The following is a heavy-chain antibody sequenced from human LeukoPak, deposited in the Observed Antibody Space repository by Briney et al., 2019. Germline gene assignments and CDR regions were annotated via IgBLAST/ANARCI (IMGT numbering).Heavy chain of an antibody. CDR1: GFIFSRYW. V-gene: IGHV3-7*03. Sequence: PGGSLRLSCATSGFIFSRYWMSWVRQAPGKGLEWVANINQDESERNYVDSVKGRFTISRDNAKNSLDLQMNSLRAEDTAVYYCAKSGPYCSSTSCYIDYWGQGTLVTVSS. D-gene: IGHD2-2*02. CDR3: AKSGPYCSSTSCYIDY. J-gene: IGHJ4*02. CDR2: INQDESER.